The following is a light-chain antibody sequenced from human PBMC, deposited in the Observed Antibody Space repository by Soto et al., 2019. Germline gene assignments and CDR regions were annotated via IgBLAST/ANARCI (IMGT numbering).Light chain of an antibody. CDR2: GAS. Sequence: DIQMTQFPSSLSASVGDRVTITCRASQTISTCLNWYRQKAGTAPKLLIYGASDLESGIPSRFSGSGSGTYFILTISSLQPEDFAIYYCQQCLTTPRTFGQGTRVEI. J-gene: IGKJ1*01. V-gene: IGKV1-39*01. CDR3: QQCLTTPRT. CDR1: QTISTC.